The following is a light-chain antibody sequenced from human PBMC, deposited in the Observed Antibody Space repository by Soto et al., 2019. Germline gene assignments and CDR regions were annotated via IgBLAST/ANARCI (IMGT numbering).Light chain of an antibody. CDR2: DVT. V-gene: IGLV2-11*01. Sequence: QSALTQPRSVSGSPGQSVTISCTGTSSDVGGYNYVSWYQQHPGKAPKLIIYDVTKRPSGVPDRFSGSKSGTSASLAISGLQSEDEAEYYCATWDDSLNGVVFGGGTKLTVL. CDR3: ATWDDSLNGVV. CDR1: SSDVGGYNY. J-gene: IGLJ2*01.